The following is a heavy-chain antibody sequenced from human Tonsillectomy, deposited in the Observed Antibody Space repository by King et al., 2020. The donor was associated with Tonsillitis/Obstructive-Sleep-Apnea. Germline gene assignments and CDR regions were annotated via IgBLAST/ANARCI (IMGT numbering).Heavy chain of an antibody. Sequence: TLKESGPTLVKSTQTLTLTCTFSGFSLNTSGVGVGWIRQPPGKALEWLALIYWDDDKRYSPSLKSRLTITKDTSKNQVVLTMTNMDPVDTATYYCAHRRSLGYCSSTTCYSFSYFDYWGQGTLVTVSS. V-gene: IGHV2-5*02. CDR2: IYWDDDK. J-gene: IGHJ4*02. D-gene: IGHD2-2*01. CDR3: AHRRSLGYCSSTTCYSFSYFDY. CDR1: GFSLNTSGVG.